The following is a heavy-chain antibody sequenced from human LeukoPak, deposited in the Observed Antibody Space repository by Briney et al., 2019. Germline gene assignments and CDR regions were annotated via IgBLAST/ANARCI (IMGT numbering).Heavy chain of an antibody. J-gene: IGHJ5*02. CDR1: GYTFTGDF. CDR3: ARGNIATRRGENWFDP. V-gene: IGHV1-2*06. D-gene: IGHD6-6*01. Sequence: ASVKVSCKASGYTFTGDFIHWVRQAPGQGLEWMGRINSDSGGTNYARKFQGRVTMTRDTSISTAYMELSSLRSGDTAVFYCARGNIATRRGENWFDPWGQGTLVTVSS. CDR2: INSDSGGT.